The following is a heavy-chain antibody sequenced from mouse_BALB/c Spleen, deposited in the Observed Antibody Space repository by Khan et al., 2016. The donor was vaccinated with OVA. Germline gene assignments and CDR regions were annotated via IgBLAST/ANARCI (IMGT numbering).Heavy chain of an antibody. V-gene: IGHV1S81*02. Sequence: QVQLQQPGAELVNPGASVNLSCKASGYTLTSYWMHWVKQRPGQGLKWIGEINPSNGRTNYNEKFKSKATLTVDKSSSTAYMQLSSPTSEDSAVYYCARLLINFDYWGQGTTRTVSS. CDR1: GYTLTSYW. CDR3: ARLLINFDY. D-gene: IGHD2-1*01. CDR2: INPSNGRT. J-gene: IGHJ2*01.